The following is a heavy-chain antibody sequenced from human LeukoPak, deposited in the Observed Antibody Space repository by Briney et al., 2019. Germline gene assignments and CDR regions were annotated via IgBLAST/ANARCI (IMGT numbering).Heavy chain of an antibody. CDR2: FDPEDGET. D-gene: IGHD4-11*01. CDR3: ATVVLTTTYYFDY. CDR1: GYTLTELS. V-gene: IGHV1-24*01. J-gene: IGHJ4*02. Sequence: ASVKVSCKVSGYTLTELSMHWVRQAPGKGLEWMGGFDPEDGETIYAQKFQGRVTMTEDTSTETAYMELSSLRSEDTAVYYCATVVLTTTYYFDYWGQGTLVTVSS.